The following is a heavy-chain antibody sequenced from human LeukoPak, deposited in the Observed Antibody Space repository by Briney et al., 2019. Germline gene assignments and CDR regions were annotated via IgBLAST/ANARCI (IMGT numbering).Heavy chain of an antibody. D-gene: IGHD1-26*01. CDR1: GGAVSSEY. V-gene: IGHV4-59*02. CDR2: VHYSGST. Sequence: ASGTLSLTCTVSGGAVSSEYWGGIRRPPGKGLEWIGYVHYSGSTSYNPSLKGRVTISIGTSKTQFSLKVSSVTATDTAVYYCARASGFSIDNWGQGTLVTVSS. CDR3: ARASGFSIDN. J-gene: IGHJ4*02.